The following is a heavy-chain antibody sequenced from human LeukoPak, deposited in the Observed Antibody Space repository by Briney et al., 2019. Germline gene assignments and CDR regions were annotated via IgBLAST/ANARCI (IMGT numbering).Heavy chain of an antibody. CDR3: ARGDLNWKPVRYAMDV. V-gene: IGHV3-30-3*01. Sequence: GGSLRLSCAASGFTFSSYAMHWVRQAPGKGLEWVAVISYDGSNKYYADSVKGRFTISRDNSKNTLYLQMNSLRAEDTAVYYCARGDLNWKPVRYAMDVWGQGTTVTVSS. D-gene: IGHD1-20*01. CDR2: ISYDGSNK. J-gene: IGHJ6*02. CDR1: GFTFSSYA.